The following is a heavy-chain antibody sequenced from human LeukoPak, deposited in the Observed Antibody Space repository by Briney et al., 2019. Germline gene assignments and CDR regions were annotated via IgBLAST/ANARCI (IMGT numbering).Heavy chain of an antibody. J-gene: IGHJ3*02. CDR1: GYTFTGYY. CDR3: ARGLWATYYYDSSGYVNGFDI. D-gene: IGHD3-22*01. Sequence: GASVKVSCKASGYTFTGYYMHWVRQAPGQGLEWTGWMNPNSGNTGYAQKFQGRVTMTRNTSISTAYMELSSLRSEDTAVYYCARGLWATYYYDSSGYVNGFDIWGQGTMVTVSS. CDR2: MNPNSGNT. V-gene: IGHV1-8*02.